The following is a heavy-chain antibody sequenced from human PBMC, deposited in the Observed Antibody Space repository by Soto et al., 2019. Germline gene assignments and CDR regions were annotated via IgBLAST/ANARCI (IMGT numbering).Heavy chain of an antibody. V-gene: IGHV3-48*01. CDR1: GFTFSSYS. D-gene: IGHD6-6*01. CDR3: ARGLSIAARPGNNWFDP. CDR2: ISSSSSTI. Sequence: GGSLRLSCAASGFTFSSYSMNWVRQAPGKGLEWVSYISSSSSTIYYADSVKGRFTISRDNAKNSLYLQMNSLRAEDTAVYYCARGLSIAARPGNNWFDPWGQGTLVTVSP. J-gene: IGHJ5*02.